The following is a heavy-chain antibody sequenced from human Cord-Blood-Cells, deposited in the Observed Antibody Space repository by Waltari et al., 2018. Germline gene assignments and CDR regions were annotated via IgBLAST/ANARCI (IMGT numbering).Heavy chain of an antibody. V-gene: IGHV1-18*01. Sequence: QVQLVQSGAEVKKPGASVKVSCKASGYTFTSYGIRWVRQAPGQGLEWMGWISAYNGNTNYAQNLQGRVTMTTDTSTSTAYMELRSLRSDDTAVYYCARADIPAAISDYYYGMDVWGQGTTVTVSS. J-gene: IGHJ6*02. CDR2: ISAYNGNT. CDR1: GYTFTSYG. D-gene: IGHD2-2*01. CDR3: ARADIPAAISDYYYGMDV.